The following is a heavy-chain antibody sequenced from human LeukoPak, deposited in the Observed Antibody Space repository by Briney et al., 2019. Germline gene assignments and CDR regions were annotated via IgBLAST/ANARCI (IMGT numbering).Heavy chain of an antibody. J-gene: IGHJ4*02. D-gene: IGHD2-2*01. Sequence: GGSLRLSCAASGFTVSNYWMHWVRQAPGKGLVWVSRIDTDGGDTSYADSVKGRFTISRDNAKNTLYLQMNNLRAEDTAMYYCTRDRYPAAREFDYWGQGTLVTVSS. CDR2: IDTDGGDT. CDR1: GFTVSNYW. V-gene: IGHV3-74*01. CDR3: TRDRYPAAREFDY.